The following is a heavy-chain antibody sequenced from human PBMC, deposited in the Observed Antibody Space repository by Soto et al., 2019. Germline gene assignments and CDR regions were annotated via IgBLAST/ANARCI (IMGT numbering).Heavy chain of an antibody. V-gene: IGHV1-18*01. J-gene: IGHJ5*02. Sequence: QVQLVQSGAEVKKPGASVKVSCKASGYTFTSYDISWVRQAPGQGLEWMGWISTYNGNTHYAPKLQGRVIMTTDTSTRTAYMDLRSLSSDDTAVYYCAGGCLVAATRLWFDPWGEGTLGTVS. CDR3: AGGCLVAATRLWFDP. D-gene: IGHD2-15*01. CDR2: ISTYNGNT. CDR1: GYTFTSYD.